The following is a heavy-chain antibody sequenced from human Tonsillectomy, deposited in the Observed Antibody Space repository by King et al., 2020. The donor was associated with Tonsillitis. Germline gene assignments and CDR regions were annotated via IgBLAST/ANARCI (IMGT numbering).Heavy chain of an antibody. CDR1: GASISNTNYF. CDR3: ATLQNVILFTF. J-gene: IGHJ4*02. D-gene: IGHD3-16*01. Sequence: QLQESGPGLVQPSETLSLTCTVSGASISNTNYFWAWLRHPPGMRLEWIGRINYSGTTYYNPSLQSRVTVSLDTSKNQFSLQLSSVTAADTALYYCATLQNVILFTFWGQGTLVTVSA. V-gene: IGHV4-39*01. CDR2: INYSGTT.